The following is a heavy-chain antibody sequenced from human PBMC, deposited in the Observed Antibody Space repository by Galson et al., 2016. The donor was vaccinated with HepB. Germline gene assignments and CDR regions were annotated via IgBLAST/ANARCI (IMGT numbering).Heavy chain of an antibody. CDR2: ISHGGTT. Sequence: SETLSLTCAVSGGSIDSIYWWTWVRQAPGKGLEWIGQISHGGTTNYNPSLESRVTISLDESTNQFSLSLSSVTAADTAVYYCAREGGAPEGQLRVPYFDYWGQGRLVTVSS. CDR3: AREGGAPEGQLRVPYFDY. CDR1: GGSIDSIYW. J-gene: IGHJ4*02. V-gene: IGHV4-4*02. D-gene: IGHD4-23*01.